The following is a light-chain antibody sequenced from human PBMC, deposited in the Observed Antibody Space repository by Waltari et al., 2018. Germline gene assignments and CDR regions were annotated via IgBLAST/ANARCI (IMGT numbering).Light chain of an antibody. V-gene: IGKV1-33*01. CDR3: QQHDNFPLT. CDR2: DAS. CDR1: QDIFKY. J-gene: IGKJ4*01. Sequence: DIQMTQSPSSLSASLGDRVSITSQASQDIFKYVNWYHQKPGKAPNLLIYDASHLETGVPSRFSGSGSGTDFTFTISSLQPDDIATYYCQQHDNFPLTFGGGTKVEIK.